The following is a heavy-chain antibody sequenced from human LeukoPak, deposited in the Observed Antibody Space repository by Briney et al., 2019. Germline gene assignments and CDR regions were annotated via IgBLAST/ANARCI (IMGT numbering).Heavy chain of an antibody. D-gene: IGHD6-13*01. CDR3: ARVIAAAGNEELDY. CDR2: ISWNSGTI. J-gene: IGHJ4*02. V-gene: IGHV3-9*01. Sequence: GGSLRLSCAASGFTFDGYAMHWVRQAPGKGLEWVSGISWNSGTIDYADSVKGRFIISRDNAKNSLYLQMNSLRAEDTAVYYCARVIAAAGNEELDYWGQGTLVTVSS. CDR1: GFTFDGYA.